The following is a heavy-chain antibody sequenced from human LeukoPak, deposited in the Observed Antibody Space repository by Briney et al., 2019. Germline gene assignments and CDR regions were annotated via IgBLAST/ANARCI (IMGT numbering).Heavy chain of an antibody. CDR1: GGSISRSSDY. V-gene: IGHV4-39*07. Sequence: SEILSLTCSVSGGSISRSSDYWGWLRQSPGGGLEWIGTIYYDGSTYYNPSLKSRVTISVDTSKNQFSLNLSSVTAADTAVYYCTRDSQLEWFYSWGQGTLVTVSS. CDR2: IYYDGST. CDR3: TRDSQLEWFYS. J-gene: IGHJ5*01. D-gene: IGHD3-10*01.